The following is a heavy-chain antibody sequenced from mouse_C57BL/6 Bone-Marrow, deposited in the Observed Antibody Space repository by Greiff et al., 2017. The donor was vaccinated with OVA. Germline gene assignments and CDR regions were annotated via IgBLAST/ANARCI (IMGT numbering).Heavy chain of an antibody. CDR2: INPGSGGT. V-gene: IGHV1-54*01. CDR3: ARGNYYPVYFDY. J-gene: IGHJ2*01. Sequence: QLQQSGAELVRPGTSVKVSCKASGYAFTNYLIEWVKQRPGQGLEWIGVINPGSGGTNYNEKFKGKATLTADKSSSTAYMQLSSLTSEDSAVYFCARGNYYPVYFDYWGQGTTLTVSS. D-gene: IGHD1-1*01. CDR1: GYAFTNYL.